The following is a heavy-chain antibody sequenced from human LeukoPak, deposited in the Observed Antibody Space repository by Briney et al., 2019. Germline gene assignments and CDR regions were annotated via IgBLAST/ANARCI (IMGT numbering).Heavy chain of an antibody. Sequence: GGSLRLSCAASGFTVSNNYMIWVRQAPGKGLEWVSVMYGSGTTYYADSVKGRFTISRDNFKNTLYLQMNSLRSEDTAVYYCARTSSGWFDPWGQGTPVTVSS. CDR1: GFTVSNNY. J-gene: IGHJ5*02. D-gene: IGHD6-19*01. CDR2: MYGSGTT. CDR3: ARTSSGWFDP. V-gene: IGHV3-66*01.